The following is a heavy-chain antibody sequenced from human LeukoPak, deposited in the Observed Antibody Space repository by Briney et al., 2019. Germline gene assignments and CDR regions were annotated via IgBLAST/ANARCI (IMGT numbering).Heavy chain of an antibody. CDR2: IYYSGST. CDR3: ARVVSGFGSRSYYKKGWFDP. Sequence: SETLSLTCTVSGASISSYYWSWIRQPPGKGLEWIGYIYYSGSTNYNPSLKSRVTISVDTSKNQFSLKLSSVTAADAAVDYWARVVSGFGSRSYYKKGWFDPWGQGTLVTVSS. V-gene: IGHV4-59*01. CDR1: GASISSYY. J-gene: IGHJ5*02. D-gene: IGHD3-10*01.